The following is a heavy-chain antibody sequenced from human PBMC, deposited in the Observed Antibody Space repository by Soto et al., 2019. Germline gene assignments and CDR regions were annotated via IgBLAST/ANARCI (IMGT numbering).Heavy chain of an antibody. D-gene: IGHD4-17*01. Sequence: EVQLLESGGGLVQPGGSLRLSCAASGFTFSSYAMSWVRQAPGKGLEWVSAISGSGGSTYYANSVKGRFTISRDNSKNTLYLQMNSPRAEDTTVYYCAKDPGGYGDHPFYFDYWGQGTLVTVSS. CDR2: ISGSGGST. J-gene: IGHJ4*02. CDR3: AKDPGGYGDHPFYFDY. V-gene: IGHV3-23*01. CDR1: GFTFSSYA.